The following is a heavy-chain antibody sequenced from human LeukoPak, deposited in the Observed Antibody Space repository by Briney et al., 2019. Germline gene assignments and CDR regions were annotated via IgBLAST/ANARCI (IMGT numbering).Heavy chain of an antibody. CDR2: ISAYNGNT. J-gene: IGHJ4*02. D-gene: IGHD6-19*01. Sequence: ASVKVSCTASGYTFTSYGISWVRQAPGQGLEWMGWISAYNGNTNYAQKLQGRVTMTTDTSTSTAYMELRSLRSDDTAVYYCAREDTAVAGPPFDYWGQGTLVTVSS. CDR3: AREDTAVAGPPFDY. CDR1: GYTFTSYG. V-gene: IGHV1-18*01.